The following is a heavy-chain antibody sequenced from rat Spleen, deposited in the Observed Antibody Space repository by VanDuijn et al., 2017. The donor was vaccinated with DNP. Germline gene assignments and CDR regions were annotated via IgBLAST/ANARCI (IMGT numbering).Heavy chain of an antibody. D-gene: IGHD4-3*01. CDR1: GFTFSNYD. Sequence: EVQLVESGGGLVQPGRSMKLSCAASGFTFSNYDMAWVRQAPKKGLEWVATISYDGSSTYYRDSVKGRFTISRDNAKSTLYLQRDSLRSEDTATYYCARDQIGGGTYYAMDVWGQGISVTVAS. V-gene: IGHV5-7*01. J-gene: IGHJ4*01. CDR3: ARDQIGGGTYYAMDV. CDR2: ISYDGSST.